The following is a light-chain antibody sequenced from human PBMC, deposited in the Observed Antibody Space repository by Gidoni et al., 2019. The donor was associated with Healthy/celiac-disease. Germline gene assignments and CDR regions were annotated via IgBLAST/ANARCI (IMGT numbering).Light chain of an antibody. J-gene: IGKJ1*01. V-gene: IGKV1D-8*01. CDR2: AAS. CDR1: QGISSY. CDR3: QQYYSFPRT. Sequence: VIWMTQSTSLLSASTGDRVTSSCRMSQGISSYLALYQQKPGQAPELLRYAASPLQSGVPSMFSGSGSGTDFTLTIICLQSEDFATYYCQQYYSFPRTFGQGTKVEIK.